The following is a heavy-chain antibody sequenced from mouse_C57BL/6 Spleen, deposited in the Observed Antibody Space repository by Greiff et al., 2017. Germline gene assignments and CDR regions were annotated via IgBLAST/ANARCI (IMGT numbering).Heavy chain of an antibody. D-gene: IGHD1-1*01. J-gene: IGHJ4*01. CDR3: ARHDTTVVAHYAMDD. CDR1: GFTFSSYG. CDR2: ISSGGSYT. V-gene: IGHV5-6*01. Sequence: EVKLMESGGDLVKPGGSLKLSCAASGFTFSSYGMSWVRQTPDKRLEWVATISSGGSYTYYPGSVKGRFTISRDNAKNTLYLQMSSLKSEDTAMYYCARHDTTVVAHYAMDDWGQGTSVTVSS.